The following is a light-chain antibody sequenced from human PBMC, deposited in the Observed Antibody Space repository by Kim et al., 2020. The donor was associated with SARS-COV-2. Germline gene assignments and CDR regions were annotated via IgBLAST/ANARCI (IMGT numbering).Light chain of an antibody. Sequence: ALGKKVRRICKGGSRRSYYESWYQQKPGQAPVIVIDGKNNRPSGIQDRFSGSSSGNTAALTTTGAQAEDEADYYCNSRDSSGNHVVFGGGTQLTVL. J-gene: IGLJ2*01. CDR2: GKN. CDR1: SRRSYY. V-gene: IGLV3-19*01. CDR3: NSRDSSGNHVV.